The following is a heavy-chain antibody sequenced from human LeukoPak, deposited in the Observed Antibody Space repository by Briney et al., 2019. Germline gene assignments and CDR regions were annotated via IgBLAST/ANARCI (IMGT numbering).Heavy chain of an antibody. CDR2: IKSDGSST. V-gene: IGHV3-74*01. CDR3: ARDKGYSSDY. CDR1: GFTFSNYW. J-gene: IGHJ4*02. Sequence: PGGSLRLTCAASGFTFSNYWIHWVRQAPGKGPVWVALIKSDGSSTNYADSVRGRFTISRDNAKNTVYLQMNSLRAEDTAVYYCARDKGYSSDYWGEGTLVTVSS. D-gene: IGHD2-15*01.